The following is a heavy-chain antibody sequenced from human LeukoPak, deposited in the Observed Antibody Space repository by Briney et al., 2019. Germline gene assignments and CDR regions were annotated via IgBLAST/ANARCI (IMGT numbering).Heavy chain of an antibody. V-gene: IGHV3-11*04. CDR1: GFTFSDYY. D-gene: IGHD6-13*01. J-gene: IGHJ4*02. Sequence: GGSLRLSCAVSGFTFSDYYMSWVRQAPGKGLERVSYISSSGSMLHYADSVEGRFTISRDNAKNSLYLQMSSLRVEDTAVYYCTRRPYSSSWYYFDFWGQGTLVTVSS. CDR2: ISSSGSML. CDR3: TRRPYSSSWYYFDF.